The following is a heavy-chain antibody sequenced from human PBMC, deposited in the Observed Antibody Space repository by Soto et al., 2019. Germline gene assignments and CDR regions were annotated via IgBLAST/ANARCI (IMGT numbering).Heavy chain of an antibody. CDR3: ARLIGDSWLDS. CDR1: GDSVSSNSAT. V-gene: IGHV6-1*01. CDR2: TYYRSKWYT. Sequence: QVQLQQSGPRLVKPSQTLSLTCAISGDSVSSNSATWDWIRRSPSRGLEWLGRTYYRSKWYTDYAVAVKGRIPINPDTSTNHLSLQLDSVTPDDTAVYYCARLIGDSWLDSWGQGTLVTVSS. J-gene: IGHJ5*01.